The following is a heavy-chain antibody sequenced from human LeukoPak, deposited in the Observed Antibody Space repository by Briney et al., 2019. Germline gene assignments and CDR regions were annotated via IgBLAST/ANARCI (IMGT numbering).Heavy chain of an antibody. CDR1: GGSFSGYY. V-gene: IGHV4-34*01. CDR3: AREMATITGGYYYYYYYMDV. J-gene: IGHJ6*03. CDR2: INHSGST. Sequence: PSETLSLTCAVYGGSFSGYYWSWIRQPPGKGLEWIGEINHSGSTNYNPSLKSRVTISVDTSKNQFSLKLSSVTAADTAVYYCAREMATITGGYYYYYYYMDVWGKGTTVTVSS. D-gene: IGHD5-24*01.